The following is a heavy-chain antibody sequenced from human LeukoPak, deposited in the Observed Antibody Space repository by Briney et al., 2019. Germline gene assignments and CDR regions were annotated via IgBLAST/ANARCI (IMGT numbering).Heavy chain of an antibody. J-gene: IGHJ3*02. CDR1: GFTFSSYG. CDR3: ARTAAPGDAFDI. V-gene: IGHV3-33*01. Sequence: GGSLRLSCAASGFTFSSYGVHWVRQAPGKGLEWVAVIWYDGSNKYYADSVKGRFTISRDNSKNTLYLQMNSLRAEDTAVYYCARTAAPGDAFDIWGQGTMVTVSS. D-gene: IGHD6-13*01. CDR2: IWYDGSNK.